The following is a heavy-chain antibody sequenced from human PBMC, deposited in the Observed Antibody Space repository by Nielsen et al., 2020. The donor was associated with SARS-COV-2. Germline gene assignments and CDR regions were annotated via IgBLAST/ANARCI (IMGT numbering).Heavy chain of an antibody. D-gene: IGHD2-2*01. CDR1: GGSVSSNDW. V-gene: IGHV4-4*02. J-gene: IGHJ6*03. CDR3: ARGDLVVVPSPILGLGPFFYYFYLDV. Sequence: SETLSLTCAVSGGSVSSNDWWTWVRQSPGQGLEWIGEVSHSGSINYNPYLKGRVTLSMDKSKRQLSLRLTSVSAADTAVYFCARGDLVVVPSPILGLGPFFYYFYLDVWGKGTTVIASS. CDR2: VSHSGSI.